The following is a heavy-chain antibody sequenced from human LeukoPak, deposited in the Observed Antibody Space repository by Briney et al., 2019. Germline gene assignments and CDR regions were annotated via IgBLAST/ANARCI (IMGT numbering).Heavy chain of an antibody. D-gene: IGHD3-10*01. J-gene: IGHJ3*02. Sequence: ASVKVSCKVSGYTLTELSMHWVRQAPGKGLEWMGGFDPEDGETIYAQKFQGRVTMTEDTSTDTAYMELSSLRSEDTAVYYCATSYYYGSGSYYREAFDIWGQGTMVTVSS. V-gene: IGHV1-24*01. CDR3: ATSYYYGSGSYYREAFDI. CDR2: FDPEDGET. CDR1: GYTLTELS.